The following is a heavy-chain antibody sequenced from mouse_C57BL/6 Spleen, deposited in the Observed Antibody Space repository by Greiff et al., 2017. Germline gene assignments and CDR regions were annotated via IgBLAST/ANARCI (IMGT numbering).Heavy chain of an antibody. CDR2: INPNNGGT. CDR3: ASFDGYYWYFDV. Sequence: VQLQQSGPELVKPGASVKIPCKASGYTFTAYNMDWVKQSHGKSLEWIGDINPNNGGTIYNEKFKGKATLTVDKSSSTAYLELRSLTSEDTAVYYCASFDGYYWYFDVWGTGTTVTVSS. CDR1: GYTFTAYN. V-gene: IGHV1-18*01. D-gene: IGHD2-3*01. J-gene: IGHJ1*03.